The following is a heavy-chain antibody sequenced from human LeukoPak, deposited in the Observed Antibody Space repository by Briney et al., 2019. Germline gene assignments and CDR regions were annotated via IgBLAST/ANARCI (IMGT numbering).Heavy chain of an antibody. V-gene: IGHV4-39*01. CDR3: ARHPRARAYNWNGFDP. CDR2: IYYSGST. Sequence: SETLSLTCTVSGGSISSSSYYWGWIRQPPGKGLEWIGSIYYSGSTYYNPSLKSRVTISVDTSKNQFSLKLSSVTAADTAVYYRARHPRARAYNWNGFDPWGQGTLVTVSS. D-gene: IGHD1-1*01. CDR1: GGSISSSSYY. J-gene: IGHJ5*02.